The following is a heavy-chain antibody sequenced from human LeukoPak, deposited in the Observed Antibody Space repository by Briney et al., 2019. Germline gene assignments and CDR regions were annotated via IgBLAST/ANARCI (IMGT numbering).Heavy chain of an antibody. D-gene: IGHD4/OR15-4a*01. Sequence: GGSLRLSCAASGFTFSSYCMTWVRQAPGKGLEWVSYISGNSSTIYYADSVKGQFTISRDNAKNSLYLQMNSLRAEDTAVYYCARELLNTLPLSYSMDVWGKGATVIVSS. CDR3: ARELLNTLPLSYSMDV. J-gene: IGHJ6*03. V-gene: IGHV3-48*01. CDR2: ISGNSSTI. CDR1: GFTFSSYC.